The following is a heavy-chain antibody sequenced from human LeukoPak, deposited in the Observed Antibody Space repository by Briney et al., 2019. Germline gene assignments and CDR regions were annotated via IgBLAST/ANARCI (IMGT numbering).Heavy chain of an antibody. CDR3: AKDRGYYDNSGYYSDFDY. D-gene: IGHD3-22*01. CDR2: ISYNGVSR. Sequence: GGSLRLSCAASGFTFSSHWTHWVRQAPGKGLEWVSGISYNGVSRYYADSVKGRFTISRDKSKNTLYLQMDRLRAEDTAVYHCAKDRGYYDNSGYYSDFDYWGQGTLVTVSS. V-gene: IGHV3-23*01. J-gene: IGHJ4*02. CDR1: GFTFSSHW.